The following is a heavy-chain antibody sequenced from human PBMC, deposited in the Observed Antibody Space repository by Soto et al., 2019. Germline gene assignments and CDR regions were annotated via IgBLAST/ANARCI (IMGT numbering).Heavy chain of an antibody. D-gene: IGHD3-16*02. CDR3: AREMITFGGVIVKPKTPYFDY. V-gene: IGHV4-34*01. Sequence: SETLSLTCAVYGGSFSGYYWSWIRQPPGKGLEWIGEINHSGSTNYNPSLKSRVTISVDTSKNQFSLKLSSVTAADTAVYYCAREMITFGGVIVKPKTPYFDYWGQGTLVTVSS. CDR2: INHSGST. J-gene: IGHJ4*02. CDR1: GGSFSGYY.